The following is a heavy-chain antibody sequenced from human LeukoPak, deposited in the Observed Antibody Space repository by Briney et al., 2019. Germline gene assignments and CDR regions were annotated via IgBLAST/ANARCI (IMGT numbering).Heavy chain of an antibody. CDR1: GGTFSSYA. V-gene: IGHV1-69*04. CDR2: IIPILGIA. D-gene: IGHD3-22*01. Sequence: ASVKVSCKASGGTFSSYAISWVRPAPGQGLERMGRIIPILGIANYAQKFQGRVTITADKSTSTAYMELSSLRSEDTAVYYRARDTYYYDSSGYYLENWGQGTLVTVSS. J-gene: IGHJ4*02. CDR3: ARDTYYYDSSGYYLEN.